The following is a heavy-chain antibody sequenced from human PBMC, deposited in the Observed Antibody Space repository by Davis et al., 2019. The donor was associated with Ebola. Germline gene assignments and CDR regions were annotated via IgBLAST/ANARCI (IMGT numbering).Heavy chain of an antibody. CDR3: ARDNSFWTTDY. Sequence: ASVKVSCKASGYTFTSYAMHWVRQAPGQGLEWMGIINPSGGSTSYAQKFQGRVSMTRDTSTSTVYMELSSLRSEDTAVYYCARDNSFWTTDYWGQGTLVTVSS. V-gene: IGHV1-46*01. J-gene: IGHJ4*02. D-gene: IGHD3/OR15-3a*01. CDR2: INPSGGST. CDR1: GYTFTSYA.